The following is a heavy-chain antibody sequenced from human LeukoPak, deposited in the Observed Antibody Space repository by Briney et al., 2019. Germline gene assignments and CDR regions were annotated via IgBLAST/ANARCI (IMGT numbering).Heavy chain of an antibody. CDR3: ATSSHDSSGYYYVRYFDY. D-gene: IGHD3-22*01. CDR1: GYTLTELS. CDR2: FDPEDGET. J-gene: IGHJ4*02. V-gene: IGHV1-24*01. Sequence: GASVKVSCQVSGYTLTELSMHWVRQAPGKGLEWMGGFDPEDGETIYAQKFQGRVTVTEDTSTDTAYMELSSLRSEDTAVYYCATSSHDSSGYYYVRYFDYWGQGTLVTVSS.